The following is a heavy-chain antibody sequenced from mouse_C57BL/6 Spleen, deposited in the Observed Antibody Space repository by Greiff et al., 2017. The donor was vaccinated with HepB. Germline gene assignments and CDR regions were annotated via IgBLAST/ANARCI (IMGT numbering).Heavy chain of an antibody. Sequence: EVMLVESGGGLVKPGGSLKLSCAASGFTFSDYGMHWVRQAPEKGLEWVAYISSGSSTIYYADTVKGRFTIARDNAKNTLFLQMTSLRSEDTAMYYCARNGVYDGYSAFAYWGQGTLVTVSA. J-gene: IGHJ3*01. V-gene: IGHV5-17*01. CDR2: ISSGSSTI. D-gene: IGHD2-3*01. CDR3: ARNGVYDGYSAFAY. CDR1: GFTFSDYG.